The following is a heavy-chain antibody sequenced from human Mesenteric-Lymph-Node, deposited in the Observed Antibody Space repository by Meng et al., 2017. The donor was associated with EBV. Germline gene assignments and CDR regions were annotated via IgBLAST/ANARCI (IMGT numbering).Heavy chain of an antibody. Sequence: VQVGGSGGGLVEPGGSLRLSCVGAGFTLTHNYMAWIRQAPGKGLEWVSYISGSGTTVDSADSVKGRFTISRDNAKNSVYLQMSSLTPEDTGVYFCARDDGLVSFDYWGQGTLVTVSS. D-gene: IGHD5/OR15-5a*01. CDR1: GFTLTHNY. V-gene: IGHV3-11*01. J-gene: IGHJ4*02. CDR2: ISGSGTTV. CDR3: ARDDGLVSFDY.